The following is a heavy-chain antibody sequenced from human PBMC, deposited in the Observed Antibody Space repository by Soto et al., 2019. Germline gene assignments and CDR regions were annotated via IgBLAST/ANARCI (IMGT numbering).Heavy chain of an antibody. V-gene: IGHV1-18*01. J-gene: IGHJ4*02. CDR3: ARSGRSWNLREFDY. Sequence: ASVKVSCKASGYPFATYGFSWVRQAPGQGLEWMGWISASNGNTNYAQKLRGRVTMTTDTSTSTAYMELRSLRSDDTAVFYCARSGRSWNLREFDYWGQGTLVTVSS. CDR2: ISASNGNT. D-gene: IGHD6-13*01. CDR1: GYPFATYG.